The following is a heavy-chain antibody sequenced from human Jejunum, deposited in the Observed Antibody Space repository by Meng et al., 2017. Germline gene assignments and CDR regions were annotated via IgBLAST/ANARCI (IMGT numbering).Heavy chain of an antibody. Sequence: GESLKISCAASGFTFSSYEMNWVRQAPGKGLEWISYISSSGRTIYYADSVKGRFTISRDNAKNSLYLQMNSLRGEDTAVYYCARDDTYYYDSAGYYDYWGQGTLVTVS. V-gene: IGHV3-48*03. CDR1: GFTFSSYE. D-gene: IGHD3-22*01. J-gene: IGHJ4*02. CDR2: ISSSGRTI. CDR3: ARDDTYYYDSAGYYDY.